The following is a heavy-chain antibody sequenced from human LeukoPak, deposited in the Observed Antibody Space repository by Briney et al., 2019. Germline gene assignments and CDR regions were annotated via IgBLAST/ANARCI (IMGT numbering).Heavy chain of an antibody. CDR1: GFTFSTYV. CDR3: VRGTGY. CDR2: ISSNGDNT. Sequence: GGSLRLSCSVSGFTFSTYVIHWVRQAPGKGLEYVSAISSNGDNTYYADSVKGRFTISRDNSKNTLYLQMSSLRADDTAVYYCVRGTGYWGQGTLVTVSS. J-gene: IGHJ4*02. V-gene: IGHV3-64D*06.